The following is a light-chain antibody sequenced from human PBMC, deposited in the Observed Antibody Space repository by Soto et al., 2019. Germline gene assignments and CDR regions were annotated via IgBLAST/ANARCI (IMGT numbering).Light chain of an antibody. CDR1: QNIGSSQ. CDR3: QQYDRSPYT. Sequence: EIVLTQSPDTLSLSPGERATLSCRASQNIGSSQLAWYQLKPGQAPSLLIYATSSRATGIPDRFSGSGSGTDFTLSISRLEPEDFAVYYCQQYDRSPYTFGQGTKLEIK. J-gene: IGKJ2*01. CDR2: ATS. V-gene: IGKV3-20*01.